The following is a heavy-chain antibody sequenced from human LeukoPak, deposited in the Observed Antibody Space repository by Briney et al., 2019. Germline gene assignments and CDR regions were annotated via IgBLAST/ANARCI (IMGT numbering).Heavy chain of an antibody. D-gene: IGHD4-17*01. CDR3: ARGTMTTVTYYFDY. CDR1: GGSFNGYY. J-gene: IGHJ4*02. CDR2: INHSRST. V-gene: IGHV4-34*01. Sequence: SETLSLTCAVYGGSFNGYYWSWIRQPPGKGLEWIGEINHSRSTNYNPSLKSRVTISVDTSKNQFSLKLSSVTAADTAVYYCARGTMTTVTYYFDYWGEGTLVTVSS.